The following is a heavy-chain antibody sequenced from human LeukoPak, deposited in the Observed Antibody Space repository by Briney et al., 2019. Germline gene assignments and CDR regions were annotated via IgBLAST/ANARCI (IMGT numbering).Heavy chain of an antibody. D-gene: IGHD1-26*01. J-gene: IGHJ6*03. V-gene: IGHV4-34*01. Sequence: PSETLSLTCAVYGGSFSGYYWSWIRQPPGKGLEWIGEINHSGSTNYNPSLKSRVTISVDTSKNQFSLKLSSVTAADTAAYYCARELVGASFLYYYYYMDVWGKGTTVTISS. CDR1: GGSFSGYY. CDR3: ARELVGASFLYYYYYMDV. CDR2: INHSGST.